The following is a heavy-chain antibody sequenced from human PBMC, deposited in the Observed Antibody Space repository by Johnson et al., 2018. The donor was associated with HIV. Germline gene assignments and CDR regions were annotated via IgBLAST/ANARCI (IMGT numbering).Heavy chain of an antibody. D-gene: IGHD6-6*01. CDR3: ARAGQKLVPVPRGAFDI. CDR2: ISSNGGST. V-gene: IGHV3-64*04. CDR1: GFTFSSYA. J-gene: IGHJ3*02. Sequence: QVQLVESGGGLVQPGGSLRLSCAASGFTFSSYAMHWVRQAPGKGLECVSAISSNGGSTYYAHTVKGRFTISRDNSKNTLYLQMNSLRVEDTAVYDCARAGQKLVPVPRGAFDIWGQGTMVTVSS.